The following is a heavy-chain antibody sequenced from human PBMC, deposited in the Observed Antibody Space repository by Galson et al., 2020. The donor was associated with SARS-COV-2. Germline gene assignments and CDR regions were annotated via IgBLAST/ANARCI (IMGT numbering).Heavy chain of an antibody. CDR2: MNPNSGNT. V-gene: IGHV1-8*01. J-gene: IGHJ6*02. CDR1: GYTFTSYD. Sequence: ASVNSCKASGYTFTSYDINWVRQATGQGLEWMGWMNPNSGNTGYAQKFQGRVTMTRNTSISTAYMELSSLRSEDTAVYYCARDTFKDYYYYGMDVWGQGTTVTVSS. D-gene: IGHD2-2*02. CDR3: ARDTFKDYYYYGMDV.